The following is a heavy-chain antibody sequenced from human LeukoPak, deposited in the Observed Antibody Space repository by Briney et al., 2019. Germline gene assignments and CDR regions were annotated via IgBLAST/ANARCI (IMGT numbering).Heavy chain of an antibody. Sequence: GGSLRLSCAASGFTFSSYGMHWVRQAPGKGLEWVAFIQYDGSKKYYADSVKGRFTVSRDNSKKTLYLQMNSLRAEDTAVYYCAKDRQQLVVNYYYYMDVWGKGTMVTVSS. CDR3: AKDRQQLVVNYYYYMDV. CDR2: IQYDGSKK. D-gene: IGHD6-13*01. CDR1: GFTFSSYG. J-gene: IGHJ6*03. V-gene: IGHV3-30*02.